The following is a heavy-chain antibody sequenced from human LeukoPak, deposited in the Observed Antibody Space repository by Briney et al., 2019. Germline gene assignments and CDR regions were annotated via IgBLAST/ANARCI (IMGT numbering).Heavy chain of an antibody. CDR1: GFTFSNYA. D-gene: IGHD6-13*01. Sequence: GGSLRLSCAASGFTFSNYAMHWVRQAPGKGLEWVAVISKDRSNYYYADSVKGRFTISRDNSKNTLYLEMNSLTAEDTAVYYCARAHSSSWYYFDYWGQGTLVTVSS. V-gene: IGHV3-30*03. CDR3: ARAHSSSWYYFDY. J-gene: IGHJ4*02. CDR2: ISKDRSNY.